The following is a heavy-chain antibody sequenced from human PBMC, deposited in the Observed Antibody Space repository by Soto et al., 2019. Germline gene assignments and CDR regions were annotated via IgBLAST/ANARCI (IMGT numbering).Heavy chain of an antibody. Sequence: QVQLVQSGAEVKKPGASVKVSCKASGYTFTSYDINWVRQATGQGLEWMGWMNPNSGNTGYAQKFQGRVTMTRNTSISTAYMELSSLRSEDTAVYYCARLKPPGWYYDFWSGYPLYGMDVWGQGTTVTVSS. CDR3: ARLKPPGWYYDFWSGYPLYGMDV. J-gene: IGHJ6*02. V-gene: IGHV1-8*01. CDR2: MNPNSGNT. CDR1: GYTFTSYD. D-gene: IGHD3-3*01.